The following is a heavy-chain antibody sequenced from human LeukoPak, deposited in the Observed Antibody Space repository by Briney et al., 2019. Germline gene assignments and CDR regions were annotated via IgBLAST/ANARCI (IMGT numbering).Heavy chain of an antibody. CDR3: ARDSLYSSSWYRGTDHWFDP. V-gene: IGHV3-7*01. CDR1: GFTFSSYW. Sequence: SGGSLRLSCAASGFTFSSYWMSWVRQAPGKGLEWVANIKQDGSEKYYVDSVKGRFTISRDNAKNSLYLQMNSLRAEDTAVYYCARDSLYSSSWYRGTDHWFDPWGQGTLVTVSS. D-gene: IGHD6-13*01. CDR2: IKQDGSEK. J-gene: IGHJ5*02.